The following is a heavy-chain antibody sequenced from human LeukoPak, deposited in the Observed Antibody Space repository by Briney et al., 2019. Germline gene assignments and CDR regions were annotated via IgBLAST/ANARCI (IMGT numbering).Heavy chain of an antibody. D-gene: IGHD2-21*02. J-gene: IGHJ3*02. V-gene: IGHV4-34*01. CDR3: ARQCGGDCYRDAFNI. CDR2: INHSGST. Sequence: SETLSLTCAVYGGSFSGYYWSWIRQPPGKGLEWIGEINHSGSTNYNPSLKSRVTISVDTSKNQFSLKLSSVTAADTAVYYCARQCGGDCYRDAFNIWGQGTMVTVSS. CDR1: GGSFSGYY.